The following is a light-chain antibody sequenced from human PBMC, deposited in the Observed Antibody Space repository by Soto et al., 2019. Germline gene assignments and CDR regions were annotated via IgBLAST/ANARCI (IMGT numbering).Light chain of an antibody. J-gene: IGLJ1*01. V-gene: IGLV2-14*01. CDR3: SSYTSSSTYV. CDR1: SSDVGGYNY. Sequence: QSVLTQPASVSGSPGQSITISCTGTSSDVGGYNYVSWYQQHPGKAPKLMIYDVSNRPSGVPDRFSGSKSGNTASLTISGLQAEDEADYYCSSYTSSSTYVFGTGTTVTVL. CDR2: DVS.